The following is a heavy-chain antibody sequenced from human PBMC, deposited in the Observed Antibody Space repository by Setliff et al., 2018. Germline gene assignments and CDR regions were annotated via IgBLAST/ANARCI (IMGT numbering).Heavy chain of an antibody. J-gene: IGHJ4*02. V-gene: IGHV4-38-2*01. CDR3: TVYNTGSSKDHY. CDR1: GYSINSGYY. D-gene: IGHD2-8*02. CDR2: IYHTGST. Sequence: SETLSLTCDVSGYSINSGYYWGWIRQPPGEGLEWIGTIYHTGSTYYNPSLKSRVTMSVDTSKNQFSLKLSSVTAADTALYYCTVYNTGSSKDHYWGQGTPVTVSS.